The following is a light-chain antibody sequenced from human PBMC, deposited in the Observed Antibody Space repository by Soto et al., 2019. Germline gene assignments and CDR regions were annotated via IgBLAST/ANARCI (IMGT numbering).Light chain of an antibody. J-gene: IGKJ1*01. CDR2: GAS. Sequence: EIVITQSPATLSVSPGEGATLSCRASHSVSSNLAWYQQKPGQAPRLLIYGASNRATGIPDRFSGSGSGTDFTLTISRLEPEDFAVYYCQQYGSSGTFGQGTKVDIK. V-gene: IGKV3-20*01. CDR1: HSVSSN. CDR3: QQYGSSGT.